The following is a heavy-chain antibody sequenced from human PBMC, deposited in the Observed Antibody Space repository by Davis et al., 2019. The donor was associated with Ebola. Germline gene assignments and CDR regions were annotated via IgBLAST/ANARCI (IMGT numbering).Heavy chain of an antibody. Sequence: GESLKISCAASGFTFSSYSMNWVRQAPGKGLEWVSSISSSSSYIYYADSVKGRFTISRDNAKNSLYLQMNSLRAEDTAVYYCARDGLLFGVVTIYGMDVWGQGTTVTVSS. V-gene: IGHV3-21*01. D-gene: IGHD3-3*01. J-gene: IGHJ6*02. CDR2: ISSSSSYI. CDR3: ARDGLLFGVVTIYGMDV. CDR1: GFTFSSYS.